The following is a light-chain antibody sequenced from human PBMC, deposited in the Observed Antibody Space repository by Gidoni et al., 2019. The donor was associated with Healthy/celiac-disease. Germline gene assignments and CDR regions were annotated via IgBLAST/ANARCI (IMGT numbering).Light chain of an antibody. Sequence: EIVLTQSPGTLSLSPGERATLSCRASQSVSSNYLAWYQQKPGQAPRLLIYGASSRATGIPDRVSGSGSGTDFTLTIRRLEPEDFAVYYCQQYGSSPWTFGQGTKVEIK. CDR3: QQYGSSPWT. CDR2: GAS. V-gene: IGKV3-20*01. CDR1: QSVSSNY. J-gene: IGKJ1*01.